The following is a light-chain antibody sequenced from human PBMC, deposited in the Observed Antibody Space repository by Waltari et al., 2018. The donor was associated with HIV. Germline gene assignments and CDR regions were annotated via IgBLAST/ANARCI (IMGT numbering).Light chain of an antibody. Sequence: EIVLTQSPATLSLFPGERATLSCRAIQSVSTPLAWYQQKSGQAPRLLIYGASTRASGIPTRFSGSGSGTEFTLTISSLQSEDFAVYYCQQYNIWPPDAFGQGTKLEIK. J-gene: IGKJ2*01. CDR1: QSVSTP. CDR3: QQYNIWPPDA. CDR2: GAS. V-gene: IGKV3-15*01.